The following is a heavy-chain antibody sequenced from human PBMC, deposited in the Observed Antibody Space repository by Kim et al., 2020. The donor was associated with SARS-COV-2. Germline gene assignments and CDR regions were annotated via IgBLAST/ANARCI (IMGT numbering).Heavy chain of an antibody. CDR2: INYDRST. Sequence: SETLSLTCAVYGDPVNGYYWSWIRQPPGKGLEWIGEINYDRSTNYKPSLKSRVTMSLDSSKSQFSLRLTSLTAGDTAVYYCARGRYFDWFFPQSPHYFD. CDR1: GDPVNGYY. CDR3: ARGRYFDWFFPQSPHYFD. V-gene: IGHV4-34*01. D-gene: IGHD3-9*01. J-gene: IGHJ4*01.